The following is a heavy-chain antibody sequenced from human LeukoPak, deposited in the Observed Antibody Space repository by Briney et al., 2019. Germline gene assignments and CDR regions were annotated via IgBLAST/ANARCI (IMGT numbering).Heavy chain of an antibody. CDR3: ARLPVSGSYDPVDY. J-gene: IGHJ4*02. CDR2: IRYDGSNK. V-gene: IGHV3-30*02. Sequence: GGSLRLSCAASGFTFSSYGMHWVRQAPGKGLEWVAFIRYDGSNKYYADSVKGRFTISRDNAKNSLYLQMNSLRAEDTAVYYCARLPVSGSYDPVDYWGQGTLVTVSS. D-gene: IGHD1-26*01. CDR1: GFTFSSYG.